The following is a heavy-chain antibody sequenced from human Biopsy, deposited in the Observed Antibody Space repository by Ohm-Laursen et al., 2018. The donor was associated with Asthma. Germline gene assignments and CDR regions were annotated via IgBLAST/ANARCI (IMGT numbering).Heavy chain of an antibody. V-gene: IGHV3-30*03. D-gene: IGHD2-21*02. Sequence: SLRLSCSASGFSFSRHGMHWVRQAPGKGLEWVAVISFDGSNKYYGDSVKGRFTIARDNSKNTVYLQMNSLRAEDTAVYYCASYEVVTAILPMDVWGQGTTVTVSS. CDR3: ASYEVVTAILPMDV. J-gene: IGHJ6*02. CDR1: GFSFSRHG. CDR2: ISFDGSNK.